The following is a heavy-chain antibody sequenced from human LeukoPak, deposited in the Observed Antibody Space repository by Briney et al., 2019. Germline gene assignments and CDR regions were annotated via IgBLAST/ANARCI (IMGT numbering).Heavy chain of an antibody. J-gene: IGHJ4*02. CDR2: INHSGST. CDR3: ARAPGPGSYLLGGPKYYFDY. CDR1: GGSFSGYY. V-gene: IGHV4-34*01. D-gene: IGHD1-26*01. Sequence: SETLFLTCAVYGGSFSGYYWSWIRQPPGKGLEWIGEINHSGSTNYNPSLKSRVTISVDTSKNQFSLKLSSVTAADTAVYYCARAPGPGSYLLGGPKYYFDYWGQGTLVTVSS.